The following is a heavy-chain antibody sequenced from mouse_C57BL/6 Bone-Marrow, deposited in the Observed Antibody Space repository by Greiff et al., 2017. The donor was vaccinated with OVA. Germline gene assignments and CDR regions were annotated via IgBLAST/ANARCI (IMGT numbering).Heavy chain of an antibody. J-gene: IGHJ4*01. CDR3: ARGGGNYVSYAMDY. D-gene: IGHD2-1*01. CDR2: INYDGSST. V-gene: IGHV5-16*01. Sequence: EVMLVESEGGLVQPGSSMKLSCTASGFTFSDYYMAWVRQVPEKGLEWVANINYDGSSTYYLDSLKSRFIISRDNAKNILYLQMSSLKSEDTATYYCARGGGNYVSYAMDYWGQGTSVTVSS. CDR1: GFTFSDYY.